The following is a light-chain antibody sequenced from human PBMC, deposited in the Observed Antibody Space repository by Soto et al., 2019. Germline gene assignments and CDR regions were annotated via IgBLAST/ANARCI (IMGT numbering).Light chain of an antibody. Sequence: EVLMTMSPVSLPFTLGRPASISCKSSQSLGYTDGYTCLSWFQQRPGQSPRRLIYKVSNRDSGVPDRFSGSGSGTDFTLKISRVEAEDVGIYYCMQGAHWPLTFGGGTKVDI. CDR2: KVS. V-gene: IGKV2-30*01. CDR3: MQGAHWPLT. J-gene: IGKJ4*01. CDR1: QSLGYTDGYTC.